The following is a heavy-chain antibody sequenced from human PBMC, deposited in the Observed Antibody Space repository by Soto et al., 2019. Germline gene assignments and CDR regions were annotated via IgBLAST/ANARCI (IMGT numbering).Heavy chain of an antibody. D-gene: IGHD3-10*01. J-gene: IGHJ5*02. V-gene: IGHV3-7*05. CDR2: IDQGGGEK. Sequence: EVQVVESGGGLVQPGGSLRLSCAASGFSFSDYWMAWVRQAPGKGLEWVANIDQGGGEKPYVDSVQGRFTISRDNDKNSLYLQMKSMRAEDMSVYNCARGGNLFDPWGQGTLVNVSS. CDR1: GFSFSDYW. CDR3: ARGGNLFDP.